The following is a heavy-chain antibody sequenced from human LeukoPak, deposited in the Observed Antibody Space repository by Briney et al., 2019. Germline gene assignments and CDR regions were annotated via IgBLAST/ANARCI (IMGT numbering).Heavy chain of an antibody. CDR2: TNAGSGNS. V-gene: IGHV1-3*01. CDR3: ARVDYYGSGNYFDY. CDR1: GYSLNYFA. Sequence: ASVKVSCKASGYSLNYFAMHWVRQAPGQSLEWMGWTNAGSGNSAYSQRFQGRVTITRGTSANTAYMELRSLRSEDTAVYYCARVDYYGSGNYFDYWGQGSLVTVSS. D-gene: IGHD3-10*01. J-gene: IGHJ4*02.